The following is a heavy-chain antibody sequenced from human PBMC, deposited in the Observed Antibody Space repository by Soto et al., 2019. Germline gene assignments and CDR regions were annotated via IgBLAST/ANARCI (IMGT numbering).Heavy chain of an antibody. CDR1: GYTFTSYG. Sequence: ASVKVSCKASGYTFTSYGISWVRQAPGQGLEWMGWISAYNGNTNYAQKLQGRVTMTTDTSTSTAYMELRSLRSDDTAVYYCARDLHVAYYDFWSGHEDFQHWGQGTLVTVSS. V-gene: IGHV1-18*01. J-gene: IGHJ1*01. D-gene: IGHD3-3*01. CDR3: ARDLHVAYYDFWSGHEDFQH. CDR2: ISAYNGNT.